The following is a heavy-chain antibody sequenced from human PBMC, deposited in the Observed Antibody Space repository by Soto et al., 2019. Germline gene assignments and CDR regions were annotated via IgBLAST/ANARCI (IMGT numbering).Heavy chain of an antibody. Sequence: QVQLVQSGAEVKKPGASVKVSCKASGYTFTSYGISWVRQAPGQGLEWMGWISAYNGNTNYAQKLQGRVTMTTDTSTSTAYMELRSLRSDDTAVYYCARPVSTYYDFWSGRNWFDPWGQGTLVTVSS. J-gene: IGHJ5*02. D-gene: IGHD3-3*01. CDR3: ARPVSTYYDFWSGRNWFDP. CDR2: ISAYNGNT. CDR1: GYTFTSYG. V-gene: IGHV1-18*04.